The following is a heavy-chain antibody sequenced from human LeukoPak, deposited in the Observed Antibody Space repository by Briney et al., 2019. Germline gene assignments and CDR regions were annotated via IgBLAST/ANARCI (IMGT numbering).Heavy chain of an antibody. J-gene: IGHJ3*02. CDR2: IDTSWST. CDR1: GGSTSNYY. D-gene: IGHD3-10*01. Sequence: PSETLSLTCTVSGGSTSNYYWNWIRQPAGKGLEWIGRIDTSWSTNCNPSLKSRVTMSVDTSKNQFSLKVTSVTAADTAVYYCARVCGSATNYRLCGFDIWGQGTVVTVSS. CDR3: ARVCGSATNYRLCGFDI. V-gene: IGHV4-4*07.